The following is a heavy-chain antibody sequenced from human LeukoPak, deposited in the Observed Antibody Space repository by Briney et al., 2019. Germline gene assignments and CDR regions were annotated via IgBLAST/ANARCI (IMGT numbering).Heavy chain of an antibody. CDR2: ISYTGST. D-gene: IGHD6-13*01. J-gene: IGHJ4*02. V-gene: IGHV4-31*03. Sequence: SETLSLTCTVSGGSLSSGDYYWSWIRQHPGKGLEWIGYISYTGSTYYNPSLKSRVTISADTSENQFSLKLSSVTAADTAVYYCARDRSRYSSTWGFDYWGQGTLVTVSS. CDR3: ARDRSRYSSTWGFDY. CDR1: GGSLSSGDYY.